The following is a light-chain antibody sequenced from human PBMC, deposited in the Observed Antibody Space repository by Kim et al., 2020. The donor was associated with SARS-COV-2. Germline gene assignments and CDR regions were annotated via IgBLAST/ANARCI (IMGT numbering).Light chain of an antibody. CDR1: QDISNY. CDR2: DAS. V-gene: IGKV1-33*01. Sequence: DIQMTQSPSSLSASVGDRVTITCQASQDISNYLNWYQQKPGKAPKLLICDASNLETGVPSRFSGSGSGTDFTFTISSLQPEDIATYYCQQYDNLLMYTFGQGTKLEI. J-gene: IGKJ2*01. CDR3: QQYDNLLMYT.